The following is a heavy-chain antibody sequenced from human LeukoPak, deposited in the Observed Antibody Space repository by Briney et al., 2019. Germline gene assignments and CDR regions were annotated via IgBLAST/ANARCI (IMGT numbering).Heavy chain of an antibody. CDR3: ARSPDYGGNSVDY. Sequence: GGSLRLPCAASGFTFSSYSMNWVRQAPGKGLEWVSSISSSGYIYYADSVKGRFTISRDNAKNSLYLQMNSLRAEDTAVYYCARSPDYGGNSVDYWGQGTLSPSPQ. D-gene: IGHD4-23*01. J-gene: IGHJ4*02. V-gene: IGHV3-21*01. CDR2: ISSSGYI. CDR1: GFTFSSYS.